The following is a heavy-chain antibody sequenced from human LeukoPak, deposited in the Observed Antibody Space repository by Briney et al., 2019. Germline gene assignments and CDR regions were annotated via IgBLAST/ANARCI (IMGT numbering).Heavy chain of an antibody. Sequence: ASVKVSCKASGYTFTGYYMHWVRQAPGQGLEWMGWINPNSGCTNYAQKFQGRVTMTRDTSISTAYMELSRLRSDDTAVYYCARVLKPCTSCYVIDYYYMDVWGKGTTVTVSS. CDR3: ARVLKPCTSCYVIDYYYMDV. CDR2: INPNSGCT. CDR1: GYTFTGYY. J-gene: IGHJ6*03. D-gene: IGHD2-2*01. V-gene: IGHV1-2*02.